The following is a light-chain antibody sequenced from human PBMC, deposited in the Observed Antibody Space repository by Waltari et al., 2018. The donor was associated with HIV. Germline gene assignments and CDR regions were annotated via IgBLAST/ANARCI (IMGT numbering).Light chain of an antibody. CDR2: VVT. Sequence: SALTQPASVSGSPGQSITISCTGTSSDIGGYDIVSWFQQHPGKAPKVMIYVVTKRPSGVSNRFSGSKSGNTASLTISGLQAEDEADYYCCSYAGGTTSVFGGGTKLTVL. V-gene: IGLV2-23*02. CDR3: CSYAGGTTSV. J-gene: IGLJ3*02. CDR1: SSDIGGYDI.